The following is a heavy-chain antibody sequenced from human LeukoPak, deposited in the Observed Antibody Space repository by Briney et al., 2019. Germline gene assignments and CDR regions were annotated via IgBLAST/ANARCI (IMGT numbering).Heavy chain of an antibody. Sequence: GGPLRLSCAASGFTFSSYGMSWVRQAPGKGLEWVSAISGSGGSTYYADSVKGRFTISRDNSKNTLYLQMNSLRAEDTAVYYCARSPQSGSGWYDYFDYWGQGTLVTVSS. J-gene: IGHJ4*02. CDR2: ISGSGGST. V-gene: IGHV3-23*01. CDR1: GFTFSSYG. D-gene: IGHD6-19*01. CDR3: ARSPQSGSGWYDYFDY.